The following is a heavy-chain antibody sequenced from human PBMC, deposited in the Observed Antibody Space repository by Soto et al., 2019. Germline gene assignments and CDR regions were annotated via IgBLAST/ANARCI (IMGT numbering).Heavy chain of an antibody. Sequence: SETLSLTCTVSGAPITINYWSWIRQAPGKGLEWIGYIYYSGSTTYNPSLKSRVTMSADTSKDQFSLKLNSVTAADTAVYYCARDAGGPYEHWGPGIPVTVS. J-gene: IGHJ4*01. CDR2: IYYSGST. V-gene: IGHV4-59*01. D-gene: IGHD2-15*01. CDR3: ARDAGGPYEH. CDR1: GAPITINY.